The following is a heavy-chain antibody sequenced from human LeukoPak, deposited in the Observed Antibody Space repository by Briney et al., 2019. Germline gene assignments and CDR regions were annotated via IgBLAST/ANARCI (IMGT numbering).Heavy chain of an antibody. Sequence: GGSLRLSCTASEFTLSSYSMNWVRQAPGKGLEWVSYISGNSNTTYYAGSVKGRFTISRDNAKNSLYLQMNSLTDEDSAVYYCARNPGSYAFFDYWGQGTLVTVSS. CDR1: EFTLSSYS. J-gene: IGHJ4*02. D-gene: IGHD1-26*01. CDR3: ARNPGSYAFFDY. V-gene: IGHV3-48*02. CDR2: ISGNSNTT.